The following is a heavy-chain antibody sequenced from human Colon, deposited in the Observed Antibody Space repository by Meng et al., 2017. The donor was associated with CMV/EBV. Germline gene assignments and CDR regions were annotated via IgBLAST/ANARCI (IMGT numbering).Heavy chain of an antibody. Sequence: GGSLRLSCAASGFNFSHYTISWVRQAPGKGLEWISSISSSGAYIYYADSLQGRFTIFRDNAKSFVFLQMSSLRAEDTAMYFCVRGSGLSGSFPGYWGQGTLVTVSS. D-gene: IGHD1-26*01. V-gene: IGHV3-21*04. J-gene: IGHJ4*02. CDR3: VRGSGLSGSFPGY. CDR2: ISSSGAYI. CDR1: GFNFSHYT.